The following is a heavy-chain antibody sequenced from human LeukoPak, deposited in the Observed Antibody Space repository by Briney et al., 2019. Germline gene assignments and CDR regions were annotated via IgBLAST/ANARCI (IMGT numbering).Heavy chain of an antibody. V-gene: IGHV3-23*01. CDR1: GFTFSNYA. CDR2: ISAGGTST. CDR3: AKGVTSAYRDFDY. D-gene: IGHD3-22*01. J-gene: IGHJ4*02. Sequence: GGSLRLSCAASGFTFSNYAMSWVRQAPGQGLEWVSVISAGGTSTYYADSVKGRFTISRDNSKNTLYLQMNSLGAEDTAVYYCAKGVTSAYRDFDYWGQGTLVTVSS.